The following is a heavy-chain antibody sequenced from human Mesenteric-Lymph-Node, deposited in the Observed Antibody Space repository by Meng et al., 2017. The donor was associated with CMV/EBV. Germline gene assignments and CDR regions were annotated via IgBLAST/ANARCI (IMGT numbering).Heavy chain of an antibody. J-gene: IGHJ3*02. CDR2: ISSSGRST. D-gene: IGHD6-6*01. Sequence: GGSLRLSCAASGFIFNTYSINWVRQAPGKGLEWVSCISSSGRSTYYADSVKGRFTISRDNAKNSLYLQMNSLRAEDTAVYYCAREEDSSSWGGAFDIWGQGTTVTVSS. CDR3: AREEDSSSWGGAFDI. V-gene: IGHV3-21*04. CDR1: GFIFNTYS.